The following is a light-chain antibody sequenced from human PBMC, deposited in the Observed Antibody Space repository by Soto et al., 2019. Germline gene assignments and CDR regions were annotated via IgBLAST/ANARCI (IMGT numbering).Light chain of an antibody. V-gene: IGKV3-15*01. Sequence: EIVMTQSPDTLSVSPGERATLFCRASQSVGSKLAWYQQKPGQAPRLLIYDASTGATGIPARFSGSGSGTEFTLTISSLQSEDFEVYYCQQYDSWPLTFGGGAKVEIK. CDR1: QSVGSK. CDR2: DAS. CDR3: QQYDSWPLT. J-gene: IGKJ4*01.